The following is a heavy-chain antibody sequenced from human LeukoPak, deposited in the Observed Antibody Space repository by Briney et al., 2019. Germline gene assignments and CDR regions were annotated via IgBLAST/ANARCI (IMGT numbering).Heavy chain of an antibody. D-gene: IGHD6-13*01. CDR2: IYYSGST. CDR3: ARKYSSSWYRGYFDY. J-gene: IGHJ4*02. V-gene: IGHV4-39*01. CDR1: GGSISSSSHY. Sequence: SETLSLTCTVSGGSISSSSHYWGWIRQPPGKGLEWIGSIYYSGSTFYNPSLKSRVTMSVDTSKNQFSLKLSSVTAADTAVYYCARKYSSSWYRGYFDYWGQGTLVTVSS.